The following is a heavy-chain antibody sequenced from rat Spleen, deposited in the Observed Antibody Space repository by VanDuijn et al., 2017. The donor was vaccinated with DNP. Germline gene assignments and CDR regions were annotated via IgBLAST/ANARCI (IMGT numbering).Heavy chain of an antibody. Sequence: QVQLQQSGAELTKPGSSVRISCKASGYTFTSYYITWIKQTTGQGLEYFGYINTGSGGTNYNEKFKGKATLTVDISSSTAFMQLSSLTPDDSAVYYCARRRLPYWYFDFWGPGTMVTVSS. CDR1: GYTFTSYY. CDR3: ARRRLPYWYFDF. J-gene: IGHJ1*01. D-gene: IGHD1-4*01. CDR2: INTGSGGT. V-gene: IGHV1-43*01.